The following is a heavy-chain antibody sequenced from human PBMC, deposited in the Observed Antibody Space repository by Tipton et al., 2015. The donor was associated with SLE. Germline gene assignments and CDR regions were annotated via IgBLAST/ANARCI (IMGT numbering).Heavy chain of an antibody. V-gene: IGHV1-18*01. J-gene: IGHJ5*01. CDR1: GYTFTTLA. CDR2: ISAYNGNT. CDR3: ARGQGWFDS. Sequence: QSGAEVKRPGASVKVSCQASGYTFTTLAITWVRQAPGQGLEWMGCISAYNGNTYYAQKLQDRVTMTTDTSTRTAYMELRSLRSDDTAVYYCARGQGWFDSWGQGTLVTVSS.